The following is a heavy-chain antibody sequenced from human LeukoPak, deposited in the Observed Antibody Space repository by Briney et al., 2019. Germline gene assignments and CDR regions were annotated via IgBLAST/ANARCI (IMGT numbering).Heavy chain of an antibody. D-gene: IGHD2-2*01. J-gene: IGHJ4*02. V-gene: IGHV3-30*04. CDR3: ARDIDPTGLVPAAMPGY. CDR1: GFTFSSYA. Sequence: GGSLRLSCAASGFTFSSYAMHWVRQAPGKGLEWVAVISYDGSNKYYADSVMGRFTISRDNSKNTLYLQMNSLRAEDTAVYYCARDIDPTGLVPAAMPGYWGQGTLVTVSS. CDR2: ISYDGSNK.